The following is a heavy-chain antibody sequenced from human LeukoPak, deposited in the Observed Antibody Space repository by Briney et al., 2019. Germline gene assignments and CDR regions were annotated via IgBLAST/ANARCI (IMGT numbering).Heavy chain of an antibody. CDR1: GVSISDYH. CDR3: ARGPQSSGSYSVDY. CDR2: IYSSGST. J-gene: IGHJ4*02. D-gene: IGHD1-26*01. Sequence: SETLSLTCSVSGVSISDYHWTWIRQPAGKKLEWIGRIYSSGSTNYNPSLKSRVTMSVDTSRNQFSLRLSSVTAADAAVYYCARGPQSSGSYSVDYWGQGTLVTVSS. V-gene: IGHV4-4*07.